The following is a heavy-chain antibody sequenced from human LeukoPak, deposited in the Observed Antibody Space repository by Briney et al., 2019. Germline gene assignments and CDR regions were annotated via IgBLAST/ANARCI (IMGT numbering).Heavy chain of an antibody. Sequence: GGSLRLSCAASGFTFSNAWMSWVRPAPGRGGEGVGRILSKNDGGPTDYAAPGKGRFTISRDDSKNTLYLQMNSRKTEDTAVYYCTTDRLQLWPRPADAFDICGQGTMFTASS. CDR2: ILSKNDGGPT. J-gene: IGHJ3*02. V-gene: IGHV3-15*01. CDR3: TTDRLQLWPRPADAFDI. D-gene: IGHD5-18*01. CDR1: GFTFSNAW.